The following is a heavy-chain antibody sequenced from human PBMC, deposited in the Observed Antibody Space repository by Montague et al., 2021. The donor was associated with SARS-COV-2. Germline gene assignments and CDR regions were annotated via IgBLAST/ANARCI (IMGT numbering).Heavy chain of an antibody. CDR3: ARDRDWDDWCGMDV. D-gene: IGHD2-21*01. J-gene: IGHJ6*02. V-gene: IGHV3-48*03. CDR2: ISSSGGGSTX. CDR1: GFIFSSYE. Sequence: SLRLSCAASGFIFSSYEMNWVRQAPGKVLEWTSYISSSGGGSTXXXTXXXKGRFTISRDNAKNSLYLQMNRLRVEDTAIYYCARDRDWDDWCGMDVWGQGTTVTVSS.